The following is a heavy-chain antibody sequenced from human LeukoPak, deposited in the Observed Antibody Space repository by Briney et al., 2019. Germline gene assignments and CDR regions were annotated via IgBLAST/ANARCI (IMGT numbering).Heavy chain of an antibody. CDR3: ARTPKRFGELYQSADY. D-gene: IGHD3-10*01. CDR2: ISAYNGNT. V-gene: IGHV1-18*01. Sequence: ASVKVSCKAAGYTFTSYGISWVRQALGQGLEWMGWISAYNGNTNYAQRLQGRVTMTTDTSTSTAYMELRSLRSDDTGVYYCARTPKRFGELYQSADYWGQGTLVTVSS. CDR1: GYTFTSYG. J-gene: IGHJ4*02.